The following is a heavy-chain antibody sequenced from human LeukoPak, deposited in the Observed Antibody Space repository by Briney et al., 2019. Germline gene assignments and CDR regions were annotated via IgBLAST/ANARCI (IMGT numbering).Heavy chain of an antibody. Sequence: SEPLSLTCTVSGGSVSTSTYYWGWIRQPPGKGLEWIGSIYYSGTTSYSPSLQSRVTMSLDTSTNQFSLKLSSVTAADTAVYYCARLSQEKTYYDILSAYSDYYLYGTDVWGQGTTVTVSS. J-gene: IGHJ6*02. V-gene: IGHV4-39*07. D-gene: IGHD3-9*01. CDR3: ARLSQEKTYYDILSAYSDYYLYGTDV. CDR1: GGSVSTSTYY. CDR2: IYYSGTT.